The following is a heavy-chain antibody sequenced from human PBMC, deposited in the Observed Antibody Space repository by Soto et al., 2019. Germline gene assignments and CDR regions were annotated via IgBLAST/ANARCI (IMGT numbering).Heavy chain of an antibody. J-gene: IGHJ4*02. D-gene: IGHD3-10*01. CDR3: AKDINYYGSGSYSY. CDR2: ISYDGSNK. CDR1: GFTFSSYG. V-gene: IGHV3-30*18. Sequence: GGSLRLSCAASGFTFSSYGMHWVRQAPGKGLEWVAVISYDGSNKYYADSVKGRFTIPRDNSKNTLYLQMNSLRAEDTAVYYCAKDINYYGSGSYSYWGQGTLVTVSS.